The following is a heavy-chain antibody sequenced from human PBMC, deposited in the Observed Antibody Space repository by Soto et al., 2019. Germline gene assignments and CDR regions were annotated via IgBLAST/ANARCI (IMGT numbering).Heavy chain of an antibody. CDR3: ARGVGTLSREMVYASPYFDY. Sequence: GGSLRLSCAASGFTVSSNYMSWVRQAPGKGLEWVSVIYSGGSTYYADSVKGRFTISRDNSKNTLYLQMNSLRAEDTAVYYCARGVGTLSREMVYASPYFDYWGQGTLVTVSS. D-gene: IGHD2-8*01. CDR2: IYSGGST. CDR1: GFTVSSNY. J-gene: IGHJ4*02. V-gene: IGHV3-53*01.